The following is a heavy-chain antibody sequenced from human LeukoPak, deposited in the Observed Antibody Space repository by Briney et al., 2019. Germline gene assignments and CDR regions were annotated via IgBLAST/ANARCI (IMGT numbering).Heavy chain of an antibody. J-gene: IGHJ4*02. CDR1: GFTFNTYT. CDR3: ARGSTYCESSGQVPFDY. Sequence: GGSLRLSCAASGFTFNTYTMNWVRQAPGKGLEWVSYISGSSGIIDYADSVRGRFTISRDNAKNSLYLQMNSLRAEDTAVYYCARGSTYCESSGQVPFDYWGQGTLVTVSS. D-gene: IGHD3-22*01. V-gene: IGHV3-48*01. CDR2: ISGSSGII.